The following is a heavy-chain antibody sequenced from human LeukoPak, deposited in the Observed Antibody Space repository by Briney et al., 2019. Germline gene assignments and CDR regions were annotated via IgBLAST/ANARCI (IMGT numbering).Heavy chain of an antibody. CDR2: IYPGDSKT. CDR1: GYSFANYW. CDR3: ARLTQLNYADS. J-gene: IGHJ4*02. Sequence: GDSLKISCKGSGYSFANYWIGWVRQMPGKGLEWMGIIYPGDSKTRYGPSFKGQVAISVDKSLSTAYLQWSSLEASDTAMYYCARLTQLNYADSWGQGTLVTVSS. D-gene: IGHD1-1*01. V-gene: IGHV5-51*01.